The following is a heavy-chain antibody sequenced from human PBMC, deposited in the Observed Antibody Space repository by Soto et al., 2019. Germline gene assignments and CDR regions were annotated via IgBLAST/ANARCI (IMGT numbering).Heavy chain of an antibody. J-gene: IGHJ6*02. V-gene: IGHV3-48*02. Sequence: EVQLVESGGGLVQHGGSLRLSCAASGFTFSSYSMNWVRQAPGKGLEWVPYISSSSSTIYYADSVKGRFTISRDNAKNSVYLQMNGLRDEDTAVYYCAREGSCWSYYYYYGMDVWGQGTTVTVSS. CDR1: GFTFSSYS. D-gene: IGHD6-19*01. CDR2: ISSSSSTI. CDR3: AREGSCWSYYYYYGMDV.